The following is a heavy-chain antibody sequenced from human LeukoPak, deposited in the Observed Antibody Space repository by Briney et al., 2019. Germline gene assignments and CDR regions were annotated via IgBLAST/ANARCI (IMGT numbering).Heavy chain of an antibody. J-gene: IGHJ3*02. CDR2: ITTSSSYI. Sequence: PGRPLRLSCAPSGFTFSSYSMNSVRQAPGKGLDSVSSITTSSSYIYYADSVKGRFTISRDNAKNSLYLQMNSLRAEDTAVYYCARDSPVVAATSSLPSDAFDIWGQGTMVTVSS. V-gene: IGHV3-21*01. D-gene: IGHD2-15*01. CDR1: GFTFSSYS. CDR3: ARDSPVVAATSSLPSDAFDI.